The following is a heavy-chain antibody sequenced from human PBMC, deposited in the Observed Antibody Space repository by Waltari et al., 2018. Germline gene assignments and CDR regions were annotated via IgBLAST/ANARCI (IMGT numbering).Heavy chain of an antibody. CDR3: ARGGQQLVRSAEYFQH. J-gene: IGHJ1*01. V-gene: IGHV3-74*01. CDR2: INSDGSST. D-gene: IGHD6-13*01. CDR1: GFTFSSYW. Sequence: EVQLVESGGGLVQPGGSLRLSCAASGFTFSSYWMHWVRQAPGKGLVWVSRINSDGSSTSYADSVKGRFTISRDNAKNTLYLQMNSLRAEDTAVYYCARGGQQLVRSAEYFQHWGQGTLVTVSS.